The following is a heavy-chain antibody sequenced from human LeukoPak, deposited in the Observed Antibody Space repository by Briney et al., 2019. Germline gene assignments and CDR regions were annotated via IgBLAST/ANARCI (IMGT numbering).Heavy chain of an antibody. CDR2: ISGSGGST. D-gene: IGHD6-19*01. V-gene: IGHV3-23*01. Sequence: GGSLRLSCAASGFTFSSYAMSWVRQAPEKGLEWVSAISGSGGSTYYADSVKGRFTISRDNSKNTLYLQMNSLRAEDTAVYYCAKDLDARIAVAGIDYWGQGTLVTVSS. CDR1: GFTFSSYA. J-gene: IGHJ4*02. CDR3: AKDLDARIAVAGIDY.